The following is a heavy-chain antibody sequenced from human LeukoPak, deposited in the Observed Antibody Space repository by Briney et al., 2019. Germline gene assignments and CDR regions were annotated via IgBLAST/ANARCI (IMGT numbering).Heavy chain of an antibody. V-gene: IGHV3-9*01. CDR3: AKDGTSTTEDYNWFDP. J-gene: IGHJ5*02. Sequence: GGSLRLSCAASGFTFDDYAMHWVRQAPGKGLEWVSGISWDSGSIGYADSVKGRFTISRDNAKNSLYLQMNSLRAEDTALYYCAKDGTSTTEDYNWFDPWGQGTLVTVSS. CDR2: ISWDSGSI. D-gene: IGHD1-1*01. CDR1: GFTFDDYA.